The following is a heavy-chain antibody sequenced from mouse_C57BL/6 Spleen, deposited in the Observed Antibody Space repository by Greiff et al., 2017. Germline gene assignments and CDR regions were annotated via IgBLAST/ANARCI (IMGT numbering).Heavy chain of an antibody. CDR2: IDPSDSYT. V-gene: IGHV1-69*01. Sequence: QVQLQQPGAELVMPGASVKLSCKASGYTFTSYWMHWVKQRPGQGLEWIGDIDPSDSYTNYNQKFKGKSTLTVDKSSSTAYMQLSSLTSEDSAVYYCARFSNYLDYWGQGTTLTVSS. D-gene: IGHD2-5*01. CDR3: ARFSNYLDY. J-gene: IGHJ2*01. CDR1: GYTFTSYW.